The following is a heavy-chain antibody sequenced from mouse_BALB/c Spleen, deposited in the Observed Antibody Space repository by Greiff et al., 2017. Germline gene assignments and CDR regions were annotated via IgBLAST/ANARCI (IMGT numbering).Heavy chain of an antibody. D-gene: IGHD1-1*01. CDR1: GYAFTSYN. Sequence: VQLQQSGPELVKPGASVKVSCKASGYAFTSYNMYWVKQSHGKSLEWIGYIDPYNGGTSYNQKFKGKATLTVDKSSSTAYMHLNSLTSEDSAVYYCARSADYYGSSYYYAMDYWGQGTSVTVSS. V-gene: IGHV1S135*01. CDR2: IDPYNGGT. CDR3: ARSADYYGSSYYYAMDY. J-gene: IGHJ4*01.